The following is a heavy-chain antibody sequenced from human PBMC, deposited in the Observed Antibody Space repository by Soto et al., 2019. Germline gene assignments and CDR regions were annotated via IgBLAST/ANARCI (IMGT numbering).Heavy chain of an antibody. V-gene: IGHV3-30*18. CDR2: ISYDGSNK. CDR3: AKDQEWEHSNDY. CDR1: GFTFSSYG. D-gene: IGHD1-26*01. J-gene: IGHJ4*02. Sequence: QVQLVESGGGVVQPGRSLRLSCAASGFTFSSYGMHWVRQAPGKGLEWVAVISYDGSNKYYADSVKGRFTISRDNSKNMMYMQMNSLRGEDTAVYYCAKDQEWEHSNDYWGQGTLVTVSS.